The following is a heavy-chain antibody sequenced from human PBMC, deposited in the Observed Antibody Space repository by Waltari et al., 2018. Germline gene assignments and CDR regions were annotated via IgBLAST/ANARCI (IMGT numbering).Heavy chain of an antibody. Sequence: QVQLVQSGAEVKKPGSSVKVSCKASGGTFSSYAISWVRQAPGQGLEWMGGIIPIFGTANYAQKFQGRVTMTEDTSTDTAYMELSSLRSEDTAVYYCATRGSRYYYDSSGYLDAFDIWGQGTMVTVSS. CDR3: ATRGSRYYYDSSGYLDAFDI. V-gene: IGHV1-69*06. D-gene: IGHD3-22*01. J-gene: IGHJ3*02. CDR1: GGTFSSYA. CDR2: IIPIFGTA.